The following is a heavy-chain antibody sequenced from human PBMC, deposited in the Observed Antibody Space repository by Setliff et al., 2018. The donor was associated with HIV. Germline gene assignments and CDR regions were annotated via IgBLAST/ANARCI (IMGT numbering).Heavy chain of an antibody. D-gene: IGHD1-1*01. Sequence: GASVKVSCKSSGYTFTDYFIHWVRQAPGQGLEWMGWISPDNGNTRISQRFRGSVTISRDNSNNTLFLEVSSLRPEDTALYYCASARIPTGGTSTSFDYWGQGTLVTVSS. J-gene: IGHJ4*02. CDR2: ISPDNGNT. CDR3: ASARIPTGGTSTSFDY. CDR1: GYTFTDYF. V-gene: IGHV1-2*02.